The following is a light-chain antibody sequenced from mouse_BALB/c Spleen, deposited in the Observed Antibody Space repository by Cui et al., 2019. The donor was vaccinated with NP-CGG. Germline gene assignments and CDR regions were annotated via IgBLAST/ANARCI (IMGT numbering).Light chain of an antibody. J-gene: IGLJ1*01. CDR2: GTN. CDR1: TGAVTTSNY. CDR3: ALWYSNHWV. Sequence: QAVVTHASVFTTSPGETVTLTCRSSTGAVTTSNYANWVQEKPDHLFTGLIGGTNNRTPGVPARFSGSLIGDKAALTITGAQTEDEAIYFCALWYSNHWVFGGGTKLTVL. V-gene: IGLV1*01.